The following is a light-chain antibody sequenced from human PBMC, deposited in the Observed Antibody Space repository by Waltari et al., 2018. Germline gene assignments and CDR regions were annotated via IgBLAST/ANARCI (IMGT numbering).Light chain of an antibody. V-gene: IGLV3-1*01. CDR1: KLGDKY. CDR3: QAWDSSIL. CDR2: QDS. Sequence: SYELTQPPSVSVSPRQTASITCSGDKLGDKYVCWYQQKPGQSPVLVIYQDSKRPSGLPERFSGSNAGNTATLTISGTQAMDEADYYCQAWDSSILVGGGTKLTVL. J-gene: IGLJ2*01.